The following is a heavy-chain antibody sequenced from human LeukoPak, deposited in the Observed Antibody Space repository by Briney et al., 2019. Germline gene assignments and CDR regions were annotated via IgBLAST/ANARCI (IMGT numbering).Heavy chain of an antibody. V-gene: IGHV3-30*02. Sequence: GGSLRLSCVASGFTFSDYDMHWVRQAPGKGLEWVAFIRYDGNNEYYADSVKGRFTISRDNSKNTLYLQMNSLRPEDTAVYYCANKYFDYWGQGTLVTVSS. J-gene: IGHJ4*02. CDR1: GFTFSDYD. CDR3: ANKYFDY. CDR2: IRYDGNNE.